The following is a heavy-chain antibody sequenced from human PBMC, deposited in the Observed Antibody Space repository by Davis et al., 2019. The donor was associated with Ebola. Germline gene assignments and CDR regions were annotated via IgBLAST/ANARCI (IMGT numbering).Heavy chain of an antibody. CDR2: INQDGSVK. Sequence: GESLKISCAASGFTFSSNSMNWVRQAPGKGLEWLVNINQDGSVKQDVDSVRGRFTISRDNAKNSLYLQMNSLRAEDTAVYYCAKDLGSAGWFFDYWGQGTLVTVSS. V-gene: IGHV3-7*03. CDR3: AKDLGSAGWFFDY. D-gene: IGHD2-15*01. J-gene: IGHJ4*02. CDR1: GFTFSSNS.